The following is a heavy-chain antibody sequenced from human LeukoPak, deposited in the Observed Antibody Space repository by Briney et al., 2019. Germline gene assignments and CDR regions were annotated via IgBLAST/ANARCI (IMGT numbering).Heavy chain of an antibody. CDR3: ARATILGYCSGNTCYPEYFQH. Sequence: PSETLSLTCTVSGGSISSSSYYWGWIRQPPGKGLEWIASIYYSGSTYYNPSLKSRVTTSMDTSKNRFSLKLSSVTAADTAVYYCARATILGYCSGNTCYPEYFQHWGQGTLVTVSS. D-gene: IGHD2-15*01. CDR2: IYYSGST. J-gene: IGHJ1*01. V-gene: IGHV4-39*07. CDR1: GGSISSSSYY.